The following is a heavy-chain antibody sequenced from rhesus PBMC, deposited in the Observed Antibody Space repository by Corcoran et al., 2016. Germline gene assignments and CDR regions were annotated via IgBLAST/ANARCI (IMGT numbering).Heavy chain of an antibody. J-gene: IGHJ4*01. CDR1: GFTFSDYY. CDR3: ARDRAGGFDY. V-gene: IGHV3-178*01. D-gene: IGHD1-1*01. CDR2: LSNGGNST. Sequence: EVQLVESGGGLAKPGESLRLSCAASGFTFSDYYLDWVRQAPGKGLEWVSRLSNGGNSTLYADSVKGRFTISRENIKNTLYLQRNSLRTEDTAVYYCARDRAGGFDYWGQGVLVTVSS.